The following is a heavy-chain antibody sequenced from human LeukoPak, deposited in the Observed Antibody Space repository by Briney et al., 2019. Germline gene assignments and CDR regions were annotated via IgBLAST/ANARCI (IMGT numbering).Heavy chain of an antibody. Sequence: GASVKVSCKASGYTFTRYYVHWVRQAPGQGLEWMGGVIPIFGTANYAQKFQGRVTITADKSTSTAYMELSSLRSEDTAVYYCARDRGYSYRDFDYWGQGTLVTVSS. CDR1: GYTFTRYY. D-gene: IGHD2-21*01. CDR3: ARDRGYSYRDFDY. J-gene: IGHJ4*02. V-gene: IGHV1-69*06. CDR2: VIPIFGTA.